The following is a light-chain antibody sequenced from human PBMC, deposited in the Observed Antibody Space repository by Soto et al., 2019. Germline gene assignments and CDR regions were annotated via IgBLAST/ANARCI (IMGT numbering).Light chain of an antibody. J-gene: IGLJ1*01. CDR1: SSDVGGYNY. Sequence: QSVLTQPPSASGSPGQSVTISCTGTSSDVGGYNYVSWYQQHPGKAPKLMIYEVSKRPSGVPDRFSGSKSGNTASLTVSGLQAEDEADYYCSSYAGSNNFGVYVFGTGTKATVL. CDR3: SSYAGSNNFGVYV. V-gene: IGLV2-8*01. CDR2: EVS.